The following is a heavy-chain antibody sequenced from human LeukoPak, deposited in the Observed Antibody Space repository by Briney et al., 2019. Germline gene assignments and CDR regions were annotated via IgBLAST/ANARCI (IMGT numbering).Heavy chain of an antibody. CDR1: GGTFSSYA. J-gene: IGHJ5*02. D-gene: IGHD6-6*01. V-gene: IGHV1-69*13. Sequence: ASVKVSCKASGGTFSSYAISWVRQAPGQGLGWMGGIIPIFGTANYAQKFQGRVMITADESTSTAYMELRSLRSDDTAVYYCARVAWGIAARPRWFDPWGQGTLVTVSS. CDR2: IIPIFGTA. CDR3: ARVAWGIAARPRWFDP.